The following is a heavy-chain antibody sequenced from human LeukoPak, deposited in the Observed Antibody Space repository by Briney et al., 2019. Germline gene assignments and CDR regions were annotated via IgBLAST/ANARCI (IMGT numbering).Heavy chain of an antibody. CDR1: AGSITVYY. D-gene: IGHD6-6*01. CDR2: ISYSGST. J-gene: IGHJ4*02. Sequence: SETLSLTCSVSAGSITVYYWNWIRQSPGKGLEWIGSISYSGSTNYNPSLKSRVTISIDTSKNRFSLNVSSVIAADTAMYYCARGGSRSYTSSTLDYWGQGTLVTVSS. CDR3: ARGGSRSYTSSTLDY. V-gene: IGHV4-59*12.